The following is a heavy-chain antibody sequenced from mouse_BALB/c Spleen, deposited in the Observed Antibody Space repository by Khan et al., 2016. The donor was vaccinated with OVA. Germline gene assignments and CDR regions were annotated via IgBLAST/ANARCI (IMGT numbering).Heavy chain of an antibody. D-gene: IGHD2-10*02. V-gene: IGHV1-39*01. CDR2: IDPYYGGA. CDR1: GYSFTGYN. Sequence: EVELVESGPELEKPGASVKISCKASGYSFTGYNMNWVKQSNGKSLEWIGNIDPYYGGATYNQKFKGKATLTVDKSSSPAYMQLKSLTSEDSAVYYCTRGYGNYVRYYFDYWGQGTTLTVSS. CDR3: TRGYGNYVRYYFDY. J-gene: IGHJ2*01.